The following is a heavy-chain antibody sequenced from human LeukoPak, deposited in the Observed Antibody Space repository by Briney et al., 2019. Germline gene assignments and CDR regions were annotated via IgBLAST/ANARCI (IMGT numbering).Heavy chain of an antibody. V-gene: IGHV3-30*02. Sequence: GGSLRLSCAASGFTFSSYGMHWVRQAPGKGLEWVAFIRYDGSNKYYADSVKGRFTISRDKSKNTLYLQMNSLRAEDTAVYYCAKTMIKMGATTQRLDYWGQGTLVTVSS. CDR2: IRYDGSNK. D-gene: IGHD1-26*01. CDR3: AKTMIKMGATTQRLDY. J-gene: IGHJ4*02. CDR1: GFTFSSYG.